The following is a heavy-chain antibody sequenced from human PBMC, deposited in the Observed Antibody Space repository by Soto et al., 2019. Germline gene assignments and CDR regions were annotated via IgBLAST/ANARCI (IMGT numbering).Heavy chain of an antibody. CDR3: ARDLGVVAGSHLKAEDYHYYGMDV. V-gene: IGHV6-1*01. CDR2: TYYRSKWYN. J-gene: IGHJ6*02. CDR1: WDSVASNTAA. Sequence: SQTLSLTCAISWDSVASNTAAWNWIRQSPSRGLEWLGRTYYRSKWYNDYAVSVKSRITINPDTSKNQFSLQLNSVTPEDTAVYYCARDLGVVAGSHLKAEDYHYYGMDVWGQGTTVTVYS. D-gene: IGHD2-21*02.